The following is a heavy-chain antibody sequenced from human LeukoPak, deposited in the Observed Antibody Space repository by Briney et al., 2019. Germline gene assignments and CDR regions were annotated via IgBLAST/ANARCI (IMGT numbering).Heavy chain of an antibody. V-gene: IGHV1-69*05. CDR1: GGTFSSYA. J-gene: IGHJ4*02. CDR2: IIPIFGTA. D-gene: IGHD2-2*01. CDR3: ARGGGCSSTSCYSHFGY. Sequence: SVKVSCKASGGTFSSYAISWVRQAPGQGLEWMGGIIPIFGTANYAQKFQGRVTITTDESTSTAYMELSSLRSEDTAVYYCARGGGCSSTSCYSHFGYWGQGTLVTVSS.